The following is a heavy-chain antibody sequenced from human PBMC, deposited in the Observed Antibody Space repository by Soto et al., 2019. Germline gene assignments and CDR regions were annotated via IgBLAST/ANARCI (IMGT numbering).Heavy chain of an antibody. Sequence: AGGSLILSCAASGFTFSSYAMSWVRQGPGKGLEWGSAISISGGSTYYADSVKGRFTISRDNSKNTLYLQMNSLRAEDTAVYYCAKLSGDQLLSTFDYWGQGTPVTVSS. V-gene: IGHV3-23*01. D-gene: IGHD2-2*01. CDR3: AKLSGDQLLSTFDY. J-gene: IGHJ4*02. CDR1: GFTFSSYA. CDR2: ISISGGST.